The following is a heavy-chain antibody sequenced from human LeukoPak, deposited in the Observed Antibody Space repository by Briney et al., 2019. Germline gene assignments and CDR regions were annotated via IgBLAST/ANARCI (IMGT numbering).Heavy chain of an antibody. Sequence: SETLSLTCTVSGGSVSSSGYYWGWIRQPPGKGLECIATTYYGGNTYYNPSLKSRVTISVDTSKNQFSLKVSSATATDTAVYYCASLGWNGDYWGQGTLVTVSS. J-gene: IGHJ4*02. V-gene: IGHV4-39*01. CDR2: TYYGGNT. CDR3: ASLGWNGDY. CDR1: GGSVSSSGYY. D-gene: IGHD1-1*01.